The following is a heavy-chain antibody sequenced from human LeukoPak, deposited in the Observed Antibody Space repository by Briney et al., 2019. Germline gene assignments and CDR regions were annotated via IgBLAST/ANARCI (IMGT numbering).Heavy chain of an antibody. J-gene: IGHJ4*02. D-gene: IGHD6-13*01. V-gene: IGHV3-23*01. CDR1: GFTFSSYA. CDR3: AKMGLTIAAAGTLPILAPRNGHSAFDY. CDR2: ISGSGGST. Sequence: EGSLRLSCAASGFTFSSYAMSWVRQAPGKGLEWVSAISGSGGSTYYADSVKGRFTISRDNSKNTLYLQMNSLRAEDTAVYYCAKMGLTIAAAGTLPILAPRNGHSAFDYWGQGTLVTVSS.